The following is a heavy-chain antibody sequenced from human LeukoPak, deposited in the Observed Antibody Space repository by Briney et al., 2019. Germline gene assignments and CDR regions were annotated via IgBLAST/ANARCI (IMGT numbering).Heavy chain of an antibody. CDR1: GFTFSSYA. Sequence: GGSLRLSCAASGFTFSSYAMHWVRQAPGKGLEWVSSISSSSSYIYCADSVKGRFTISRDNAKNSLYLQMNSLRAEDTAVYYCARDAYFVGARNEVYYYGMDVWGQGTTVTVSS. J-gene: IGHJ6*02. CDR3: ARDAYFVGARNEVYYYGMDV. V-gene: IGHV3-21*01. CDR2: ISSSSSYI. D-gene: IGHD1-26*01.